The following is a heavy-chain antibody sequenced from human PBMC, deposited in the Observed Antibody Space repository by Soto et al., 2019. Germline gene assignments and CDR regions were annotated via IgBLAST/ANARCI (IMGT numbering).Heavy chain of an antibody. CDR3: AKDGGSDGYVGNWLDP. J-gene: IGHJ5*02. CDR2: IIPIFSTT. Sequence: QVQLVQSGAEVKKPGSSVKVSCKASGGTFSNYAITWVRQAPGQGLEWVGRIIPIFSTTNVAQKFQGRVTITADESTTTAYMELSGLRSKDTAVYYCAKDGGSDGYVGNWLDPWYKRTLVTVSS. CDR1: GGTFSNYA. V-gene: IGHV1-69*15. D-gene: IGHD5-12*01.